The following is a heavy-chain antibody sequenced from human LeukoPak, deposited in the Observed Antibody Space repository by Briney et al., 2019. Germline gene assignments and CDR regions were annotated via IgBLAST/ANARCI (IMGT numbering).Heavy chain of an antibody. J-gene: IGHJ4*02. CDR1: GYSFTSYG. CDR2: INAYSGNT. V-gene: IGHV1-18*01. CDR3: ARDGNDVMDY. D-gene: IGHD1-1*01. Sequence: GASVKVSCKASGYSFTSYGVSWVRQAPGQGLEWMAWINAYSGNTNYAQNLQGRVTLTTDTSTSTAYMELRSLRSDDTAVYYCARDGNDVMDYWGQGTLVTVSS.